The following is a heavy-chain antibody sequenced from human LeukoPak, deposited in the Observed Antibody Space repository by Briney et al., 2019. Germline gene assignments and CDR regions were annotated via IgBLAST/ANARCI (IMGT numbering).Heavy chain of an antibody. CDR2: IYYSGST. J-gene: IGHJ4*02. Sequence: SETLSLTCTVSGGSIRSYYWSWIRQPPGKGLEWVGYIYYSGSTNYNPSLKSRVTVSVDTSKNQFSLKLRSVTAADTAVYYCARGNVDTAHRYYFDYWGQGTLVTVSS. CDR1: GGSIRSYY. D-gene: IGHD5-18*01. CDR3: ARGNVDTAHRYYFDY. V-gene: IGHV4-59*01.